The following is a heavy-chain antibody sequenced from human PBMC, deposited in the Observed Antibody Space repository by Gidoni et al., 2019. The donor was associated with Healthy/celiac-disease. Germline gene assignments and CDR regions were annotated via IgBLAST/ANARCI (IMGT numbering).Heavy chain of an antibody. J-gene: IGHJ4*02. CDR2: IYYSGST. CDR3: AREGGYGDYVRFDY. Sequence: QVQLQESGPGLVKPAETLSLTGTVAGGSVSSGSYYWSGSRQPPGKGLEWIGYIYYSGSTNYNPSLTSRVTISVDTSKNQFSLKLSSVTAADTAVYYCAREGGYGDYVRFDYWGQGTLVTVSS. D-gene: IGHD4-17*01. V-gene: IGHV4-61*01. CDR1: GGSVSSGSYY.